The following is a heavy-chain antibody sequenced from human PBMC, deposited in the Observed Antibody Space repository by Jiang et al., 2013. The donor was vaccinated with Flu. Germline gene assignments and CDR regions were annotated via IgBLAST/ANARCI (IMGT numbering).Heavy chain of an antibody. D-gene: IGHD5/OR15-5a*01. J-gene: IGHJ5*02. V-gene: IGHV4-39*07. CDR3: ARDRDIVSRGGSDL. Sequence: QTLSLTCTVSVAPSAMAVTTGAGSGQPPGKGLEWIGSMSPSGITYYSPSLKSRVTMSVDTSKKQFSLRLSYVVAADTAIYYCARDRDIVSRGGSDLWGQGTLVTVAS. CDR2: MSPSGIT. CDR1: VAPSAMAVTT.